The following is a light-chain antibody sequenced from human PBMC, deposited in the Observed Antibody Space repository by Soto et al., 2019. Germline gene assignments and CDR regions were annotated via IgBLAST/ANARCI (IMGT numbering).Light chain of an antibody. CDR1: QSVTSNY. CDR3: QHYGSPLT. CDR2: GAS. J-gene: IGKJ4*01. Sequence: EIVLTQSPGTLSLSPGERATLSCRASQSVTSNYLVWYQQKPGQAPRLLIYGASSRATGIPDRFSGSGSGTDFALPISRLEPEDFAVYYCQHYGSPLTFGGGTKVEIK. V-gene: IGKV3-20*01.